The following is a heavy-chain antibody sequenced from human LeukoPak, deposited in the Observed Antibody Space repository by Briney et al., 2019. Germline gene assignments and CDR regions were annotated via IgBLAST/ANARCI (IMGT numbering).Heavy chain of an antibody. CDR3: ASKRGLPVIVV. J-gene: IGHJ4*02. CDR1: GFTVSSNY. V-gene: IGHV3-66*01. D-gene: IGHD3-22*01. CDR2: IYSGGST. Sequence: WGSLRLSCAASGFTVSSNYMSWVRQAPGKGLEWVSVIYSGGSTYYADSLKGRFTISRDNSKNTLYLQMNSLRAEDTAVYYCASKRGLPVIVVRGQGTLVTVSS.